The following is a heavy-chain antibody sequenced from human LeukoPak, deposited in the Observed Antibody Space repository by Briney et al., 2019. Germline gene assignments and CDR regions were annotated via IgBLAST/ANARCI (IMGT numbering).Heavy chain of an antibody. CDR2: INHSGST. CDR1: GGSFSGYY. CDR3: ARGPYCGGDCYPYYYYYMDV. D-gene: IGHD2-21*02. V-gene: IGHV4-34*01. J-gene: IGHJ6*03. Sequence: SETLSLTCAVYGGSFSGYYWSWIRQPPGKGLEWIGEINHSGSTNYNPSLKSRVTISVDTSKNQFSLKLSSVTAADTAVYYCARGPYCGGDCYPYYYYYMDVWGKGTTVTVSS.